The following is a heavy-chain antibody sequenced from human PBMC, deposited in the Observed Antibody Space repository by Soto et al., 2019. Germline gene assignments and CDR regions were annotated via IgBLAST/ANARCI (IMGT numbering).Heavy chain of an antibody. CDR3: AGSSYDILTGPGYFFDS. V-gene: IGHV3-21*01. D-gene: IGHD3-9*01. Sequence: PGGSLRLSCAASGSTFSSYSMNWVRQAPGKGLEWVSSISSSSSYIYYADSVKGRFTISRDNAKNSLYLQMNSLRAEDTAVYYCAGSSYDILTGPGYFFDSWGKGTLVTVTS. J-gene: IGHJ4*02. CDR2: ISSSSSYI. CDR1: GSTFSSYS.